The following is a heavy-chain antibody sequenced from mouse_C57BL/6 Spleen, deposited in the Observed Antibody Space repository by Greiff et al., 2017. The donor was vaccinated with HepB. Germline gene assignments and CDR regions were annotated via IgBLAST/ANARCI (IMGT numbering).Heavy chain of an antibody. Sequence: QVQLQQSGPGLVAPSQSLSITCTVSGFSLTSYGVHWVRQPPGKGLEWLVVIWSDGSTTYNSALKSRQSISKDNSKSQVFLKMNSRQTDDTAMYYCARHGDYGNYYAYWGQGTLVTVSA. J-gene: IGHJ3*01. CDR3: ARHGDYGNYYAY. V-gene: IGHV2-6-1*01. CDR2: IWSDGST. CDR1: GFSLTSYG. D-gene: IGHD2-1*01.